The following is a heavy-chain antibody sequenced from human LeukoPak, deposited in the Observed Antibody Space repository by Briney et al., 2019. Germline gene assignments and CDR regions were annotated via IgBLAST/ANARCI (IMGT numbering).Heavy chain of an antibody. Sequence: ASVKGSCKASGYTFTGYYMNWVGQAPGHRLEWLGRMNPNTRGTKLAQSFQGRVTMTRDKYITIAYMELSRLSSHDTAVYYCARVGDGLNDAFDIWGQGTMVTVSS. V-gene: IGHV1-2*06. D-gene: IGHD5-24*01. CDR3: ARVGDGLNDAFDI. J-gene: IGHJ3*02. CDR2: MNPNTRGT. CDR1: GYTFTGYY.